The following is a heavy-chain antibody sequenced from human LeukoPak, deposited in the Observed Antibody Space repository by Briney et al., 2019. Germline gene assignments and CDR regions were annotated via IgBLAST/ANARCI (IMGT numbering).Heavy chain of an antibody. Sequence: SETLSLTCTVSGGSISSYYWSWIRQPAGKGLEWIGRIYTSGSTNYNPSLKSRVTMSVDTSKNQFSLKLSSVTAADTAVYYCARETRIAAAGSEYFQHWGQGTLVTVSS. CDR2: IYTSGST. J-gene: IGHJ1*01. CDR1: GGSISSYY. D-gene: IGHD6-13*01. V-gene: IGHV4-4*07. CDR3: ARETRIAAAGSEYFQH.